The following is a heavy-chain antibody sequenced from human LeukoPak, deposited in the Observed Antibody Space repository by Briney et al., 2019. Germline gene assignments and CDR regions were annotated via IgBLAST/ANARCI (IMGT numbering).Heavy chain of an antibody. CDR2: ISSDGTTT. CDR1: GFTFSSYW. Sequence: GGSLRLSCAASGFTFSSYWMHWVRQAPGKGLVWVSRISSDGTTTNYADSVKGRFTISRDNAKNTLYLQMNSLRAEDTVVYYCARDLGYSSGPNYWGQGTRVTVSS. D-gene: IGHD6-19*01. CDR3: ARDLGYSSGPNY. V-gene: IGHV3-74*01. J-gene: IGHJ4*02.